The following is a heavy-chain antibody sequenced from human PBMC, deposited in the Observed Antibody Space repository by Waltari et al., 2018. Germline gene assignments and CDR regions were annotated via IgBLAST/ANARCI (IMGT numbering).Heavy chain of an antibody. V-gene: IGHV3-33*01. CDR1: GFTFSSYG. J-gene: IGHJ3*02. D-gene: IGHD1-26*01. CDR3: ASIGNRNAFDI. Sequence: QVQLVESGGGVVQPGRSLRLSCAASGFTFSSYGMHWVRQAPGKGLAWVAVIWYDGSNKDNADSVNGRFTIARDNSKNTLYLQMNSLRAEDTAVYYCASIGNRNAFDIWGQGTMVTVSS. CDR2: IWYDGSNK.